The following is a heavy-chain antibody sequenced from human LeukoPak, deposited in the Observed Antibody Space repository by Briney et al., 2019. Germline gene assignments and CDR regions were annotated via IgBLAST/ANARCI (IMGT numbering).Heavy chain of an antibody. D-gene: IGHD1-1*01. Sequence: GGSLRLSCAASGFTFSSYAMSWVRQAPGKGLEWVGRIKSKTDGGTTDYAAPVKGRFTISRDDSKNTLYLQMNSLKTEDTAVYYCTTVSERGYYYYYYMDVWGKGTTVTVSS. V-gene: IGHV3-15*01. CDR3: TTVSERGYYYYYYMDV. CDR1: GFTFSSYA. CDR2: IKSKTDGGTT. J-gene: IGHJ6*03.